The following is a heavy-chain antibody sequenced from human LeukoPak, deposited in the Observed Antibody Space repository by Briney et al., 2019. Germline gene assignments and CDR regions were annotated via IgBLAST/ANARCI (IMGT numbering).Heavy chain of an antibody. CDR3: ARDPWYCSGGSCYSLENRYYFDY. D-gene: IGHD2-15*01. CDR1: GYTFTGYY. CDR2: INPNSGGT. Sequence: GASVKVSCKAFGYTFTGYYMHWVRQAPGQGLEWMGWINPNSGGTNYAQKFQGRVTMTRDTSISTAYMELSRLRSDDTAVYYCARDPWYCSGGSCYSLENRYYFDYWGQGTLVTVSS. J-gene: IGHJ4*02. V-gene: IGHV1-2*02.